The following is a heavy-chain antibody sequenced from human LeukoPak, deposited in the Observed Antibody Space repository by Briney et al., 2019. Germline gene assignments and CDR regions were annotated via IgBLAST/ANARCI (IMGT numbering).Heavy chain of an antibody. CDR2: INQSGST. D-gene: IGHD4-17*01. Sequence: PSETLSLTCAVHGGSFSGYYWNWIRQPPGKGLEWIGEINQSGSTNYNPSLKSRVTISVDTSKNHFSLKLNSVTAADTAVYYCAKARHYGDYVSSFDYWGQGTLLTVSS. CDR1: GGSFSGYY. J-gene: IGHJ4*02. V-gene: IGHV4-34*01. CDR3: AKARHYGDYVSSFDY.